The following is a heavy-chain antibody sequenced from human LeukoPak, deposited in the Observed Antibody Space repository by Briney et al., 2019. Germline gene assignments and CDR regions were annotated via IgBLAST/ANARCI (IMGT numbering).Heavy chain of an antibody. D-gene: IGHD3-22*01. CDR1: GFTFINAW. J-gene: IGHJ4*02. CDR3: AKEGDSSAPAFDY. CDR2: ISSSSSTV. Sequence: GGSLRLSCAASGFTFINAWMTWVRQAPGKGLEWVSYISSSSSTVYYADSVKGRFTISRDNSKNTLYLQMNSLRAEDTAVYYCAKEGDSSAPAFDYWGQGTLVTVSS. V-gene: IGHV3-48*04.